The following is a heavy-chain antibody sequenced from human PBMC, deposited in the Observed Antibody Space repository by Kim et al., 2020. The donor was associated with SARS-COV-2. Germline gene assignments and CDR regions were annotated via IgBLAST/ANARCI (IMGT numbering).Heavy chain of an antibody. D-gene: IGHD6-13*01. Sequence: GGSLRLSCAASGFTFSSYAMSWVRQAPGKGLEWVSAISGSGAGTYYADSVKGRFTISRDNSKNTLSLQMNSLRAEDTAVYYCSLLEQLKYSATGSDYWGQGTLVTVSS. CDR2: ISGSGAGT. CDR1: GFTFSSYA. J-gene: IGHJ4*02. V-gene: IGHV3-23*01. CDR3: SLLEQLKYSATGSDY.